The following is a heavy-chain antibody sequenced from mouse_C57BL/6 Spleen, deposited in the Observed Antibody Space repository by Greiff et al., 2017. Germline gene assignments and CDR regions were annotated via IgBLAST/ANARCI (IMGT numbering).Heavy chain of an antibody. D-gene: IGHD2-1*01. J-gene: IGHJ4*01. CDR3: ASYYGSLDYAMDY. Sequence: EVQLQQSGPELVKPGASVKISCKASGYTFTDYYMNWVKQSHGKSLEWIGDINPNNGGTSYNQKFKGKATLTVDKSSSTAYMALRRLTSVDSAVYYCASYYGSLDYAMDYWGQGTSVTVSS. V-gene: IGHV1-26*01. CDR2: INPNNGGT. CDR1: GYTFTDYY.